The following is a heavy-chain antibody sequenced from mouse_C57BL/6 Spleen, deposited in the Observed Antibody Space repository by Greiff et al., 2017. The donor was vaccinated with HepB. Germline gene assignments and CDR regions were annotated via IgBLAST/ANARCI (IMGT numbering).Heavy chain of an antibody. CDR3: AREEENYGSSYPAWFAY. Sequence: VQRVESGAELMKPGASVKLSCKATGYTFTGYWIEWVKQRPGHGLEWIGEILPGSGSTNYNEKFKGKATFTADTSSNTAFMQLSSLTTEDSAIYYCAREEENYGSSYPAWFAYWGQGTLVTVSA. V-gene: IGHV1-9*01. D-gene: IGHD1-1*01. CDR2: ILPGSGST. J-gene: IGHJ3*01. CDR1: GYTFTGYW.